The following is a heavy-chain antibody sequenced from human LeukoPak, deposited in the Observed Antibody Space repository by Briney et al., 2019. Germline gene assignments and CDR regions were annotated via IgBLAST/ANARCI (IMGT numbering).Heavy chain of an antibody. J-gene: IGHJ4*02. D-gene: IGHD6-19*01. CDR2: IKQDGSEK. Sequence: GESLRLSCAASGFTFTSYWMSWVRQAPGKGLEWVANIKQDGSEKPYVDSVKGRFTISRDNTKNSLYLQMNSLRADDTAVYYCTRLHNSGWTGYWGQGTLVTVSS. CDR1: GFTFTSYW. CDR3: TRLHNSGWTGY. V-gene: IGHV3-7*01.